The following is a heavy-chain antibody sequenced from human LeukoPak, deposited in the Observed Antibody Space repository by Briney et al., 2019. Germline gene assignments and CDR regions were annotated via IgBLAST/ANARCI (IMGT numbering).Heavy chain of an antibody. CDR2: ISYDGSNK. J-gene: IGHJ6*03. D-gene: IGHD2-2*01. V-gene: IGHV3-30*18. CDR3: AKPGSSDIVIVPAAIPYYYYYYYMDV. Sequence: GGSLRLSCAASGFTFSSYGMHWVRQAPGEGLEWVAVISYDGSNKYYADSVKGRFTISRDNSKNTLYLQMNSLRAEDTAVYYCAKPGSSDIVIVPAAIPYYYYYYYMDVWGKGTTVTVSS. CDR1: GFTFSSYG.